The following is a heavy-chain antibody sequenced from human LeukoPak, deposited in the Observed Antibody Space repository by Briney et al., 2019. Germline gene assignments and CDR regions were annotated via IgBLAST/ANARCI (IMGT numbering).Heavy chain of an antibody. Sequence: GGSLRLSCEASGFTFSSYSMNWLRRAPGKGLEWVSYISGDSSTKCYADSVKGRFTISRDNAKNSLYLQMNGLRDEDTAVYYCARDSFSWYYWGQGALVTVSS. D-gene: IGHD6-13*01. V-gene: IGHV3-48*02. CDR1: GFTFSSYS. CDR3: ARDSFSWYY. CDR2: ISGDSSTK. J-gene: IGHJ4*02.